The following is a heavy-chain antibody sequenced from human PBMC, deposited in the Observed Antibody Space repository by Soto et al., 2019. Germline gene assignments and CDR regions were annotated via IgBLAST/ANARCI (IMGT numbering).Heavy chain of an antibody. D-gene: IGHD3-16*01. CDR2: IWDDGSHK. CDR3: ARDQWGSGDWYFDL. V-gene: IGHV3-33*01. Sequence: QVELVESGGGVVQPGGSLRLSCAASGFTFSDFGFHWVRQAPGKGLEWVAVIWDDGSHKYYAEAVKGRFTISRENSNNTLYLQMNRLRAEDTAVYSWARDQWGSGDWYFDLWVRGSLVTVSS. CDR1: GFTFSDFG. J-gene: IGHJ2*01.